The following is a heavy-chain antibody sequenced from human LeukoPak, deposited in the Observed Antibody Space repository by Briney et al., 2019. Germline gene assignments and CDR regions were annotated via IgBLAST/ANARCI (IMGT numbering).Heavy chain of an antibody. CDR1: GFTFSSYW. Sequence: PGGSLRLSCAASGFTFSSYWMAWVRQAAGKGLEWVANIKGDESARHQADSVKGRFTISRDNTRNSLYLQMTNLRGDDTAVYYCARDVVGSLDYWGQGTLVTVFS. V-gene: IGHV3-7*01. CDR3: ARDVVGSLDY. J-gene: IGHJ4*02. CDR2: IKGDESAR. D-gene: IGHD1-26*01.